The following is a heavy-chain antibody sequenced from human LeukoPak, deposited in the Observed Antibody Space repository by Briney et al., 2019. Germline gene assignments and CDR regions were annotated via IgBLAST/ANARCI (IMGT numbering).Heavy chain of an antibody. CDR1: GGSISSSSYY. D-gene: IGHD3-22*01. CDR3: AREARITMIVVVINTFDY. V-gene: IGHV4-39*07. CDR2: IYYSGST. J-gene: IGHJ4*02. Sequence: SETLSLTCTVSGGSISSSSYYWGWIRQPPGKGLEWIGSIYYSGSTYYNPSLKSRVTISVDTSKNQFSLKLSSVTAADTAVYYCAREARITMIVVVINTFDYWGQGTLVTVSS.